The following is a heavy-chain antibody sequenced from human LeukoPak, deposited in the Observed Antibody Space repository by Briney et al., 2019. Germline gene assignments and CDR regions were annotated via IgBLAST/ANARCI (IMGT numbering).Heavy chain of an antibody. D-gene: IGHD7-27*01. Sequence: PGGTLRLSCAASGFAVSNYGMNWVRQAPGNGLEWGSGITSSGGTTYYADPVRGRFTISRDITTTTLYLQMMSPKAADTAAYYTAKDGNWARFENWGQGTLVTVSP. V-gene: IGHV3-23*01. CDR1: GFAVSNYG. CDR2: ITSSGGTT. CDR3: AKDGNWARFEN. J-gene: IGHJ4*02.